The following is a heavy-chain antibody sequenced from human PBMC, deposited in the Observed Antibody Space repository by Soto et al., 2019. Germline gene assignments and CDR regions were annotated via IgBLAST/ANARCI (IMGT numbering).Heavy chain of an antibody. CDR2: ISSISSTI. J-gene: IGHJ4*02. CDR1: GFTFSSYS. V-gene: IGHV3-48*01. D-gene: IGHD3-3*01. Sequence: EVQLVESGGGLVQPGGSLRLSCAASGFTFSSYSMNWVRQAPGKGLEWVSYISSISSTIYYADSVKGRFTISRDNANNSLYLQMNSLRAEDTAVYYCARFPPFGVVPGFDYWGQGTLVTVSS. CDR3: ARFPPFGVVPGFDY.